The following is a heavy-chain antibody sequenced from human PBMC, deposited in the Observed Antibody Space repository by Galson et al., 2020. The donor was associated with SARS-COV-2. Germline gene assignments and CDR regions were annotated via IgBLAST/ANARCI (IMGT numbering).Heavy chain of an antibody. CDR2: MYNSGCT. J-gene: IGHJ3*02. CDR1: AGSISSGHYY. CDR3: ARVRGYSDSSGYPDAFDI. Sequence: ETSETLSLTCTVPAGSISSGHYYWSWLRQPPGTGLEWIGYMYNSGCTSYNPSLQSRITISVDTSKNQFSLKLSSVTAADTAVYYCARVRGYSDSSGYPDAFDIWGQGTMVTVSS. V-gene: IGHV4-30-4*01. D-gene: IGHD3-22*01.